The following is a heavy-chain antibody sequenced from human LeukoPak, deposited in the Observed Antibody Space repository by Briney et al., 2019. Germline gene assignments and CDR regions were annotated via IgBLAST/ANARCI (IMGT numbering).Heavy chain of an antibody. Sequence: GASVKVSCKASGGTFSSYAISWVRQAPGQGLEWMGVIIPIFGTANYAQKFQGRVTITADESTSTAYMELSSLRSEDTAVYYWARDQGGLLDELDYWGQGTLVTVSS. D-gene: IGHD3-16*01. CDR3: ARDQGGLLDELDY. CDR2: IIPIFGTA. V-gene: IGHV1-69*01. CDR1: GGTFSSYA. J-gene: IGHJ4*02.